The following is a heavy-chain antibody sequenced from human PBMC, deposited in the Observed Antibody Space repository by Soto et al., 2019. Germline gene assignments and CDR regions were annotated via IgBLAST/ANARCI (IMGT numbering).Heavy chain of an antibody. J-gene: IGHJ5*02. D-gene: IGHD5-12*01. CDR1: GGSISSGGYY. Sequence: SETLSLTCTVSGGSISSGGYYWSWIRQHPGKGLEWIGYIYYSGSTYYNPSLKSRVTISVDTSKNQFSLKLSSVTAADTAVYYCARALDSGYEFWFDPWGQGTLVTVSS. V-gene: IGHV4-31*03. CDR3: ARALDSGYEFWFDP. CDR2: IYYSGST.